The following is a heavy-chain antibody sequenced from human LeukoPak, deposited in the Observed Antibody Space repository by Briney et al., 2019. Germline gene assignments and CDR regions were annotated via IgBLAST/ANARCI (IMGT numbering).Heavy chain of an antibody. J-gene: IGHJ4*02. CDR1: GFTFGSYS. CDR3: ASSSGWYLSSDY. D-gene: IGHD6-19*01. Sequence: GGSLRLSCAASGFTFGSYSMNWVRQAPGKGLEWISYISGSSSAIYYADSVKGRFTISRDNAKNSLYLQMNSLRAEDTAVYYCASSSGWYLSSDYWGQGTLVTVSS. V-gene: IGHV3-48*01. CDR2: ISGSSSAI.